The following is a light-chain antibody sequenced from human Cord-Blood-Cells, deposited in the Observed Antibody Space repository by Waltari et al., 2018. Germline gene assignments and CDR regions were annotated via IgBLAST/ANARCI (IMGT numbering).Light chain of an antibody. CDR3: QQYYSTPFT. J-gene: IGKJ3*01. CDR1: QSVLYSSNNKNY. CDR2: GAS. V-gene: IGKV4-1*01. Sequence: DIVMTQSPDSLAVSLGERATINCKSSQSVLYSSNNKNYLAWYQQKPGQPPKLLIYGASTRESGVPDRFSGSGSVTDFTLTISSLQAEDVAVYYCQQYYSTPFTFGPGTKVDIK.